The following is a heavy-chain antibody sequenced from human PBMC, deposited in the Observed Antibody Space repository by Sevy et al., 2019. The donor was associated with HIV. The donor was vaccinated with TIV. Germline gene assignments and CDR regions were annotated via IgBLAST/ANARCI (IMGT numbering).Heavy chain of an antibody. J-gene: IGHJ6*02. CDR1: GYTFTSYG. CDR3: ARESNYEGYGMDV. Sequence: ASVKVSCKASGYTFTSYGISWVRQAPGQGLEWMGWISAYNGNTNHAQKLQGRVTMTTDTSTSTAYMELRSLGSDDTAVYYCARESNYEGYGMDVWGQGTTVTVSS. V-gene: IGHV1-18*01. CDR2: ISAYNGNT. D-gene: IGHD3-22*01.